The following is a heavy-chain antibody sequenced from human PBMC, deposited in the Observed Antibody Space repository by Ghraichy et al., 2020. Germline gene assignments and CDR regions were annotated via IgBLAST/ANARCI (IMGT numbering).Heavy chain of an antibody. J-gene: IGHJ4*02. V-gene: IGHV3-74*01. CDR1: GFSFSSYW. CDR2: IHFDGSRT. Sequence: GGSLRLSCAASGFSFSSYWMYWVRQAPGKGLVWVSRIHFDGSRTHYADSVKGRFTVSRDNAKNTPYLEMSSLRAEDTAMYYCARAWSYPYSFDYWGQGTLFTVPS. CDR3: ARAWSYPYSFDY. D-gene: IGHD1-26*01.